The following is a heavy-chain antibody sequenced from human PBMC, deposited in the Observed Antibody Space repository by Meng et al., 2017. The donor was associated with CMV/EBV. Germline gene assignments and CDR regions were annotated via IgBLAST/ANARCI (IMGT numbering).Heavy chain of an antibody. V-gene: IGHV3-21*01. CDR1: GFTFSSYS. Sequence: GESLKISCAASGFTFSSYSMNWVRQAPGKGLEWVSSISSSSSYIYYADSVKGRFTISRDNAKNSLYLQMNSLRAEDTAVYYCARVCNTSPYYDFWSGYFSADVYDMDVWGQGTTVTVSS. CDR3: ARVCNTSPYYDFWSGYFSADVYDMDV. CDR2: ISSSSSYI. J-gene: IGHJ6*02. D-gene: IGHD3-3*01.